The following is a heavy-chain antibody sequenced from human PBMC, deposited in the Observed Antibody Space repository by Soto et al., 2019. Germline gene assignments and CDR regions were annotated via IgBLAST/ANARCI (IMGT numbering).Heavy chain of an antibody. CDR2: IYYSGST. Sequence: QLQLQESGPGLVKPSETLSLTCTVSGGSISSSSYYWGWIRQPPGKGLEWIGSIYYSGSTYYNPSLKSRVTISVDTSKNQFSLKLSSVTAADTAVYYCARQIYCSGGSCYYIFDYWGQGTLVTVSS. V-gene: IGHV4-39*01. CDR1: GGSISSSSYY. J-gene: IGHJ4*02. CDR3: ARQIYCSGGSCYYIFDY. D-gene: IGHD2-15*01.